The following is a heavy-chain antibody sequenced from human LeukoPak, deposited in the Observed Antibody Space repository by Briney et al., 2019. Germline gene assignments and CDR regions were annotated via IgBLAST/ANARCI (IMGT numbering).Heavy chain of an antibody. CDR1: GYSISSGYY. D-gene: IGHD3-22*01. Sequence: SETLSLTCTVSGYSISSGYYWGWIRQPPGKGLEWIGSIYHSGSTYYNPSLKSRVTISVETSKNQFSLKLSSVTAADTAVYYCARVTTGYYDSSGYYYSYPYFDYWGQGTLVTVSS. CDR2: IYHSGST. CDR3: ARVTTGYYDSSGYYYSYPYFDY. J-gene: IGHJ4*02. V-gene: IGHV4-38-2*02.